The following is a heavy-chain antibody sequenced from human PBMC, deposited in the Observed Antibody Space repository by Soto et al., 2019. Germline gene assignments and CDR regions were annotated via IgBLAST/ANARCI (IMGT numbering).Heavy chain of an antibody. CDR1: GFTFLSFT. D-gene: IGHD6-13*01. Sequence: WGSLRLSCAASGFTFLSFTIRFGRQSPFKRLEWVSTISSNSAYIYYTDALRGRFTISRDNAKTSLHLQMNSLRAEDTAVYYCTRDASRDSSARGWFDPWGPGTLVTVSS. J-gene: IGHJ5*02. CDR2: ISSNSAYI. V-gene: IGHV3-21*01. CDR3: TRDASRDSSARGWFDP.